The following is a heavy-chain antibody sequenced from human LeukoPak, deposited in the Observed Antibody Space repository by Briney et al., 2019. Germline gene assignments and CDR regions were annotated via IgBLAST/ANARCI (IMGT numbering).Heavy chain of an antibody. CDR3: AREGSGSYYFDY. CDR2: IYSGGTT. Sequence: GGSLRLSCEASGFTVSSNFMSWVRQAPGKQLEWVSVIYSGGTTYYADSVKGRFTTSRDSSKNTLYLQMNSLRAEDTAVYYCAREGSGSYYFDYWGQGTLVTVSS. CDR1: GFTVSSNF. J-gene: IGHJ4*02. D-gene: IGHD3-22*01. V-gene: IGHV3-53*01.